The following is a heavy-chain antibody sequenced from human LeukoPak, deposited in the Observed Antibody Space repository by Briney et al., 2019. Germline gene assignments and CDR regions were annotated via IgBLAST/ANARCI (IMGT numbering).Heavy chain of an antibody. CDR3: ARDLAFFALSP. CDR2: ISYDESKT. J-gene: IGHJ4*02. V-gene: IGHV3-33*01. Sequence: PGGSLRLSCAASGFILTNYGMHWVRQAPGRGLEWVAGISYDESKTYFGDSVKGRFTIPRDTSKNTLYLQMNSLRIEDTAVYYCARDLAFFALSPGGQGTLVTVSS. D-gene: IGHD3-3*02. CDR1: GFILTNYG.